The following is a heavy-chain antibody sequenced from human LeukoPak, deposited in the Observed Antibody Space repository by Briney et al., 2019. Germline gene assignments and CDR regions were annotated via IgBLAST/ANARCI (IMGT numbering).Heavy chain of an antibody. CDR3: ATDVRGTNGFDY. J-gene: IGHJ4*02. D-gene: IGHD3-10*01. V-gene: IGHV3-23*01. CDR2: ISGTGDTT. Sequence: GGSLRLSCAASGITFSGYAMSWVRLAPGKGLEWVSAISGTGDTTYYADSVKGRFTISRDNAKNTLYLQMNSLRAEDTAVYYCATDVRGTNGFDYWGQGILVTVSS. CDR1: GITFSGYA.